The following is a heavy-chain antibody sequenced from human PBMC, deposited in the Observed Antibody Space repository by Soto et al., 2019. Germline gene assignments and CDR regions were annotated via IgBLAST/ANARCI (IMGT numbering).Heavy chain of an antibody. Sequence: EVQLVESGGGLIQPGGSLRLSCAASGFTVSSNYMSWVRQAPGKGLEWVSVIYSGGSTYYADSVKGRFTISRDNSKNTLYLQMNSPRAEDTAVYYCARVGYSSSWSFDYWGQGTLVTVSS. CDR2: IYSGGST. V-gene: IGHV3-53*01. D-gene: IGHD6-13*01. CDR3: ARVGYSSSWSFDY. J-gene: IGHJ4*02. CDR1: GFTVSSNY.